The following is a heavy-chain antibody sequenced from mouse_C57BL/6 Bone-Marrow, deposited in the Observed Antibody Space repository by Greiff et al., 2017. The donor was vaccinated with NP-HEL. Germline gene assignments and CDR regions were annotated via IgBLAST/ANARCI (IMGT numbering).Heavy chain of an antibody. V-gene: IGHV1-81*01. CDR3: ARWDYYGSSYYFDY. J-gene: IGHJ2*01. Sequence: VQLQESGAELARPGASVKLSCKASGYPFTSYGISWVKQRTGQGLEWIGEIYPRSGNTYYNEKFKGKATLTADKSSSTAYMELRSLTSEDSAVYFCARWDYYGSSYYFDYWGQGTTLTVSS. D-gene: IGHD1-1*01. CDR1: GYPFTSYG. CDR2: IYPRSGNT.